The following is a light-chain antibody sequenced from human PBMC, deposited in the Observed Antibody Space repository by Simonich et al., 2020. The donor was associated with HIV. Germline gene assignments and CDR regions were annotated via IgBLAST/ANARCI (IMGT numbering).Light chain of an antibody. Sequence: QSVLTQPPSASGAPGQRVTISCSGSKPNIGTNSVNGYQQLPGTAPKLLIYKNNQRPSRVPDRFSGSKAGTSASLAISGLQSEDEADYYCAAWDDSLNALVFGGGTKVTVL. CDR3: AAWDDSLNALV. CDR2: KNN. CDR1: KPNIGTNS. V-gene: IGLV1-44*01. J-gene: IGLJ3*02.